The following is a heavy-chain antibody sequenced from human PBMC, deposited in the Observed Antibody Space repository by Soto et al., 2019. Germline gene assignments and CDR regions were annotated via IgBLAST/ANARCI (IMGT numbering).Heavy chain of an antibody. D-gene: IGHD2-2*01. CDR3: ARGDHYCSSTSCYLFDP. CDR2: IYYSGST. Sequence: SETLSLTCTVSGGSVSSGSYYWSWIRQPPGKGLEWIGYIYYSGSTNYNPSLKSRVTISVDTSKNQFSLKLSSVTAADTAVYYCARGDHYCSSTSCYLFDPWGQGTLVTAPQ. J-gene: IGHJ5*02. CDR1: GGSVSSGSYY. V-gene: IGHV4-61*01.